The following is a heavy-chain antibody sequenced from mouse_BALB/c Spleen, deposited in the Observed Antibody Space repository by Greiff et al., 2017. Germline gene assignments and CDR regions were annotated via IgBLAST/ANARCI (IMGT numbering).Heavy chain of an antibody. CDR1: GFTFSSYA. D-gene: IGHD3-3*01. J-gene: IGHJ4*01. CDR2: ISSGGSYT. CDR3: ARDGDPYAMDY. V-gene: IGHV5-9-4*01. Sequence: EVHLVESGGGLVKPGGSLKLSCAASGFTFSSYAMSWVRQSPEKRLEWVAEISSGGSYTYYPDTVTGRFTISRDNAKNTLYLEMSSLRSEDTAMYYCARDGDPYAMDYWGQGTSVTVSS.